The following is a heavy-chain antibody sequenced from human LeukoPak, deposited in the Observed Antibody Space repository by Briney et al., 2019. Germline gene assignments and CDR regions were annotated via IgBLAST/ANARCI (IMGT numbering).Heavy chain of an antibody. CDR3: ARGGLYYYDSSGYLDY. CDR1: GFTVSSNY. J-gene: IGHJ4*02. D-gene: IGHD3-22*01. V-gene: IGHV3-66*01. CDR2: IYSGGST. Sequence: GGSLRLSCAAPGFTVSSNYMSWVRQAPGKGLEWVSVIYSGGSTYYADSVKGRFTISRDNSKNTLYLQMNSLRAEGTAVYYCARGGLYYYDSSGYLDYWGQGTLVTVSS.